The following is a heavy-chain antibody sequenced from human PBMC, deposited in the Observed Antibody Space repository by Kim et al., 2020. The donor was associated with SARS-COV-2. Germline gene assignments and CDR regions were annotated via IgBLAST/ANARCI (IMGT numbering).Heavy chain of an antibody. CDR2: ISSSGGDI. V-gene: IGHV3-48*03. J-gene: IGHJ4*02. CDR3: ARVVAAAGGMREDY. CDR1: RFTFRTYA. D-gene: IGHD6-13*01. Sequence: GGSLRLSCDASRFTFRTYAMNWVRQAPGKGLEWVSYISSSGGDIYYAESVKGRFTISRDNAKNSLFLQMNSLRAEDTAVYFCARVVAAAGGMREDYWGQGTLVTVSS.